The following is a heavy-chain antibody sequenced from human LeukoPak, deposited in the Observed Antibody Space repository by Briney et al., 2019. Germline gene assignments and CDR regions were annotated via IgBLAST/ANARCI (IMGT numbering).Heavy chain of an antibody. CDR2: VYSTGHT. D-gene: IGHD5-18*01. J-gene: IGHJ4*02. CDR1: DDSISTYY. CDR3: ARTERKSHVDTAPS. V-gene: IGHV4-4*08. Sequence: SETLSLTCSVSDDSISTYYWSWLRQPQGKGPEWMGFVYSTGHTNYNPSLKSRVTMSLDTSKKQVSLELNSVTAADTAVYYCARTERKSHVDTAPSWGQGTLVTVSS.